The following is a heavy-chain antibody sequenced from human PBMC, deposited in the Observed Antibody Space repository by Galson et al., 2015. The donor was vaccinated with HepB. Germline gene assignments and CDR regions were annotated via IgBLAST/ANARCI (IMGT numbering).Heavy chain of an antibody. CDR2: IAWDDDK. Sequence: PALVKPTQTLTLTCTFSGFSLSTSGMCVSWIRQPPGKALEWLALIAWDDDKYYSTSLKTRLTISKDTSKNQVVLTMTSMDPVDIATYYCARTHCGAEYDAFDIWGQGTMVTVAS. J-gene: IGHJ3*02. D-gene: IGHD2-21*01. V-gene: IGHV2-70*01. CDR3: ARTHCGAEYDAFDI. CDR1: GFSLSTSGMC.